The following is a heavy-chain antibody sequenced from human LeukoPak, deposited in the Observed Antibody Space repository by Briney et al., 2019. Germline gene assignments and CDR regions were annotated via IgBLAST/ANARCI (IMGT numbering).Heavy chain of an antibody. J-gene: IGHJ4*02. CDR3: AKSRSGSANWALQIFDN. CDR1: GFTFSSYA. V-gene: IGHV3-23*01. CDR2: ISGSGVTT. Sequence: GGSLRLSCAVSGFTFSSYAMGWVRQAPGQGLEWVSSISGSGVTTYYADYVKGRFTISRDNSKNSLFVQMNSLRAEDTAVYFCAKSRSGSANWALQIFDNWGQGTLVTVSS. D-gene: IGHD1-1*01.